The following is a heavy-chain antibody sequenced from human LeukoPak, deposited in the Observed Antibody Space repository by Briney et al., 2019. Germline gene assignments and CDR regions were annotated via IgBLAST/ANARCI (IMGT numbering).Heavy chain of an antibody. V-gene: IGHV3-23*01. Sequence: PGRSLRLSCAASGFTFSSYAMNWVRQAPGKGLEWVSAISGSGAGTYYADSVKGRFTISRDNSKNTLYLQMTSLRAEDTAVYYCAKSRYSSASYASDYWGQGTLVTVSS. CDR3: AKSRYSSASYASDY. CDR1: GFTFSSYA. CDR2: ISGSGAGT. J-gene: IGHJ4*02. D-gene: IGHD6-19*01.